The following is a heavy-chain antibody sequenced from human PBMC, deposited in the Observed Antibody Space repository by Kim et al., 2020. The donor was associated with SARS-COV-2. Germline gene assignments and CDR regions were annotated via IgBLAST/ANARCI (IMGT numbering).Heavy chain of an antibody. J-gene: IGHJ3*02. D-gene: IGHD3-22*01. V-gene: IGHV3-23*03. CDR1: GFTFSSYT. Sequence: GGSLRLSCAASGFTFSSYTMSWVRQAPGKGLEWVSDICSGGSSTYYSDSVKGRFTISSDNDKDTLYLQMNILRAEDTAVYYYASLPGLGGYAGGIDIWG. CDR2: ICSGGSST. CDR3: ASLPGLGGYAGGIDI.